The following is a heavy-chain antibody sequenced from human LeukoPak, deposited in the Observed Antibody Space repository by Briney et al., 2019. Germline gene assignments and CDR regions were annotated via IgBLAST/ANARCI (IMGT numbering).Heavy chain of an antibody. D-gene: IGHD4-17*01. CDR2: ISANGGST. Sequence: GGSLRLSCSASGFTFTRYALHWVRQAPGKGLEVVSTISANGGSTYYADSVKGRFTISRDNSKSTLNLQMSSLRTEDTAVYYCVPDALYGDYGLDHWGQGTLVTVSS. J-gene: IGHJ4*02. V-gene: IGHV3-64D*06. CDR1: GFTFTRYA. CDR3: VPDALYGDYGLDH.